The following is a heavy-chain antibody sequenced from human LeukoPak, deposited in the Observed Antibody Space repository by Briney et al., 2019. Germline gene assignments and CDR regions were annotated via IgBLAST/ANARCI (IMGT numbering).Heavy chain of an antibody. J-gene: IGHJ5*02. Sequence: GGSLRLSCAAPGFAFSDYTMNWVRQAPGKGLEWVSSISDTSTSAYYADSVKGRFTISRDNANNSLSLQMNSLKAEDTAVYYCAVYCTSTTCQGRFDPWGQGTLVTVSS. V-gene: IGHV3-21*01. CDR1: GFAFSDYT. D-gene: IGHD2-2*01. CDR2: ISDTSTSA. CDR3: AVYCTSTTCQGRFDP.